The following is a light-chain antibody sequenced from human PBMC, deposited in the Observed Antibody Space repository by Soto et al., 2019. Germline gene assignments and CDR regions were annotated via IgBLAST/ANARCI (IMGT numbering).Light chain of an antibody. CDR1: QTIGTY. CDR3: QQSYTSPRT. J-gene: IGKJ2*01. V-gene: IGKV1-39*01. Sequence: DVQMTQSPPSLSASVGNRVTITCRASQTIGTYLNWYQKKPGTPPKLLIYDASNLQTGVSSRFSGSGSGAELALTISSLQPEDFATYYCQQSYTSPRTFGQGTKLDIK. CDR2: DAS.